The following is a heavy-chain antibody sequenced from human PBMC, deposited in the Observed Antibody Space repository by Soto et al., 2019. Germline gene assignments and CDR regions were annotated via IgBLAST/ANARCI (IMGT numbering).Heavy chain of an antibody. J-gene: IGHJ6*02. Sequence: QVQLVQSGAEVKKPGSSVKVSCKASGGTFSSYAISWVRQAPGQGPEWMGGIIPIFGTANYAQKFQGRVTITADESTSKAYMELNSPRSEDRAVDYCARDSGGTTVAFGMDVWGQGTTVTVSS. CDR3: ARDSGGTTVAFGMDV. CDR2: IIPIFGTA. CDR1: GGTFSSYA. D-gene: IGHD4-17*01. V-gene: IGHV1-69*01.